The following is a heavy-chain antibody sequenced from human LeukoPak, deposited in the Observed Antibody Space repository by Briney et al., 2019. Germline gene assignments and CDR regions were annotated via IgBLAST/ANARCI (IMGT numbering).Heavy chain of an antibody. Sequence: AGGSLRLSCAASGFTFSSYGMHWVRQAPGKGLEWVAFIWYDGSNKYYADSVKGRFTISRDNSKNTLYLQMNSLRAEDTAVYYCTRENFDYGGYGWGQGTLVTVSS. CDR3: TRENFDYGGYG. J-gene: IGHJ4*02. V-gene: IGHV3-33*01. D-gene: IGHD4-17*01. CDR2: IWYDGSNK. CDR1: GFTFSSYG.